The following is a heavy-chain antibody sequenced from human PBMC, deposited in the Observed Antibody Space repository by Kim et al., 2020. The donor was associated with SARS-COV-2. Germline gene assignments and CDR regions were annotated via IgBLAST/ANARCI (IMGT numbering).Heavy chain of an antibody. CDR1: GFTFSNAC. V-gene: IGHV3-15*01. CDR2: IKSKTDGGTT. Sequence: GGSLRLSCAASGFTFSNACMSWVRQAPGKGLEWVGRIKSKTDGGTTDYAAPVKGRFTISRDDSKDTLYLQMNSLKTEDTAVYYCTTAGFWEYYFDYWGQGTLITVSA. D-gene: IGHD3-3*01. J-gene: IGHJ4*02. CDR3: TTAGFWEYYFDY.